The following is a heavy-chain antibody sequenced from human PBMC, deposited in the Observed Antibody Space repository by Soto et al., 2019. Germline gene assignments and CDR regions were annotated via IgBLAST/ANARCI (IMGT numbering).Heavy chain of an antibody. J-gene: IGHJ4*02. Sequence: GASVKVSCKASGYTFTSYGISWVRQAPGQGLEWMGWISAYNGNTNYAQKLQGRVTMTTDTSTSTAYMELRSLRSDDTAVYYCARDVYYYDSSGYEPSFDYWGQGTLVTVSS. D-gene: IGHD3-22*01. CDR1: GYTFTSYG. CDR3: ARDVYYYDSSGYEPSFDY. V-gene: IGHV1-18*01. CDR2: ISAYNGNT.